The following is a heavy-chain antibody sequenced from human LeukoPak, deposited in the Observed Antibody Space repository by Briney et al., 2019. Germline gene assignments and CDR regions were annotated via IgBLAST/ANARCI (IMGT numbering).Heavy chain of an antibody. J-gene: IGHJ4*02. V-gene: IGHV3-74*01. CDR1: GFIFRNYW. Sequence: GGSLRLSCAASGFIFRNYWMHWVRQAPGKGLVWVSRINGDGSDISYADSVKGRFTISRDNSKNTLYLQMNSLRAEDTAVYYCAKDRVGIAVALITPIDYWGQGTLVTVSS. CDR3: AKDRVGIAVALITPIDY. D-gene: IGHD6-19*01. CDR2: INGDGSDI.